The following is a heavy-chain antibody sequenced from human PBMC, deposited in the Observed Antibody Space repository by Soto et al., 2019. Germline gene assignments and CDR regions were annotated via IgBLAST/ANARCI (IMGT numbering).Heavy chain of an antibody. CDR3: ARPGGGAKYPRF. J-gene: IGHJ2*01. V-gene: IGHV1-2*06. CDR1: GYTFTGYY. D-gene: IGHD3-16*01. CDR2: INSNTGDT. Sequence: QVQLVQSGAEVKKPGASVTVSCKASGYTFTGYYIYWVRQAPGQGLEWMGRINSNTGDTRYAQRFQGKVTMTSDTSINKAYRGRRSLKSNDRPVYYGARPGGGAKYPRFWGRGPLV.